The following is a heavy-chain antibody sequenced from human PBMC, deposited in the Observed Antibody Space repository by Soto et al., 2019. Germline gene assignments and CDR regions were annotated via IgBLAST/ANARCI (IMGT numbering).Heavy chain of an antibody. CDR1: DFTFGNAW. CDR2: IKSKTDGGTT. CDR3: STVRSTNWGHKIEPNYYYHYGNDL. V-gene: IGHV3-15*07. Sequence: PGGSLRLSCAASDFTFGNAWMNWVGQAPGKGLEWVGRIKSKTDGGTTDYAAPVKGRFTISRDDSKNTLYLQMNSLKTEDTAVYYYSTVRSTNWGHKIEPNYYYHYGNDLWGQGTTVTVS. J-gene: IGHJ6*02. D-gene: IGHD7-27*01.